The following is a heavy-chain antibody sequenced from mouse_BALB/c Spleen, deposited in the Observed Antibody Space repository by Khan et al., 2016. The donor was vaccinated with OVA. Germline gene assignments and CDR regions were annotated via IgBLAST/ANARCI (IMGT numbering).Heavy chain of an antibody. D-gene: IGHD1-1*01. V-gene: IGHV3-2*02. CDR2: ISYGGST. CDR3: ARRYYYGHWYFDV. CDR1: GYSITTDYA. Sequence: EVQLQESGPGLVKPSQSLSLTCTVTGYSITTDYAWNWIRQFPGNKLEWMGYISYGGSTSYHPSLKSRFSIIRDTSKNQFFLQLNSVTTEDTATYFCARRYYYGHWYFDVWGAGTTVTVSS. J-gene: IGHJ1*01.